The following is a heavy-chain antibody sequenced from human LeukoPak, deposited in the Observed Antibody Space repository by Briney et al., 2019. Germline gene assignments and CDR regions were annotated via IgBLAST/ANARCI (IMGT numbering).Heavy chain of an antibody. CDR1: GYTFTSYA. D-gene: IGHD3-22*01. CDR2: IIPIFGTA. V-gene: IGHV1-69*13. Sequence: SVKVSCKASGYTFTSYAMNWVRQAPGQGLEWMGGIIPIFGTANYAQKFQGRVTITADESTSTAYMELSSLRSEDTAVYYCARDRMGSGYPQDYYYYGMDVWGQGTTVTVSS. CDR3: ARDRMGSGYPQDYYYYGMDV. J-gene: IGHJ6*02.